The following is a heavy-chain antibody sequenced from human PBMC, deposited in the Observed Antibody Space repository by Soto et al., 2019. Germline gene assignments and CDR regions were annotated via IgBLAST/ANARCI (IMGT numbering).Heavy chain of an antibody. CDR3: ARFHDYGYFDY. Sequence: QVQLQESGPGLVKPSETLSLTCTVSGVSISSQYWSWIRQPPGKGLEWIGYVHYSGSTNYNPSLKSRITISMDTSKNRFSLRLSSVTAADAAVYYCARFHDYGYFDYWGQGTLVPVSS. CDR2: VHYSGST. J-gene: IGHJ4*02. V-gene: IGHV4-59*08. CDR1: GVSISSQY. D-gene: IGHD4-17*01.